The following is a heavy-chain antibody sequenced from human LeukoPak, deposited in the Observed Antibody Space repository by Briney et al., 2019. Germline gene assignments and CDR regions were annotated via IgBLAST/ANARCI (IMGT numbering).Heavy chain of an antibody. CDR2: ISGSGDST. CDR1: GFTFSSYG. D-gene: IGHD2-2*01. V-gene: IGHV3-23*01. J-gene: IGHJ6*02. Sequence: GGSLRLSCAVSGFTFSSYGMSWVRQAPGKGLEWVSSISGSGDSTYYADSVKGRFTISRDNSKKTVDLQMNSLRVEDTAIFYCAKIVVPAAYYFYGMDVWGQGTTVTVSS. CDR3: AKIVVPAAYYFYGMDV.